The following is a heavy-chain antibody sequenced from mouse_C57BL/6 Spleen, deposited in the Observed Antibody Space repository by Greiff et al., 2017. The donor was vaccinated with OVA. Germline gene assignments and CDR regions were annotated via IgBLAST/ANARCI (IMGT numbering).Heavy chain of an antibody. CDR1: GYTFTEYT. V-gene: IGHV1-62-2*01. Sequence: VQRVESGAELVKPGASVKLSCKASGYTFTEYTIHWVKQRSGQGLEWIGWFYPGSGSIKYNEKFKDKATLTADKSSSTVYMELSRLTSEDSAVYFCARLHYYGSSSYYFDYWGQGTTLTVSS. CDR2: FYPGSGSI. D-gene: IGHD1-1*01. CDR3: ARLHYYGSSSYYFDY. J-gene: IGHJ2*01.